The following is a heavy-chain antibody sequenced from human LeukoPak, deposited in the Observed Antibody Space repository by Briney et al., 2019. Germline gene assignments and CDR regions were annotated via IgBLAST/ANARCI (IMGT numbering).Heavy chain of an antibody. CDR2: IYSDGSA. V-gene: IGHV3-53*01. CDR1: GFTFSSNY. J-gene: IGHJ4*02. D-gene: IGHD6-13*01. Sequence: GGSLRLSCAASGFTFSSNYMSWVRQAPGKGLEWVSVIYSDGSAYPADSVKGRFTISRDNSKNTLYLQMNNLRAEDTAVYYCARESPSAGFDYWGQGTLVTVSS. CDR3: ARESPSAGFDY.